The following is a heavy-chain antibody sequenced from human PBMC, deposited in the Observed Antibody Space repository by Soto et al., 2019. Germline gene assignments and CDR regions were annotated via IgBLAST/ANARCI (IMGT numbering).Heavy chain of an antibody. CDR3: ARVSWREKYGMDV. Sequence: GGSLRLSCAASGFTFSDSYMSWIRQAPEKGLKKISYITFSVNTVYYADSLKGRFTISRDNAKNSLYLQMNRLRAEDTAVYYCARVSWREKYGMDVWGQGTTVTVSS. CDR2: ITFSVNTV. CDR1: GFTFSDSY. V-gene: IGHV3-11*01. J-gene: IGHJ6*02.